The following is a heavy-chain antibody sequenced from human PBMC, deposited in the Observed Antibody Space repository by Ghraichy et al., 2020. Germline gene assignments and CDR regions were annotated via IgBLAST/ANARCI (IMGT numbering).Heavy chain of an antibody. CDR3: ARDRSNAFNL. CDR2: ISGSGRPI. J-gene: IGHJ3*01. V-gene: IGHV3-48*01. Sequence: GESLNISCAASGFSFSSYSMNWVRQAPGEGLEWLSYISGSGRPIYYADSVKGRFTISTDNAKNSLFLQMNSLRAEDTAVYYCARDRSNAFNLWGQGTMVTVSS. CDR1: GFSFSSYS. D-gene: IGHD3-16*02.